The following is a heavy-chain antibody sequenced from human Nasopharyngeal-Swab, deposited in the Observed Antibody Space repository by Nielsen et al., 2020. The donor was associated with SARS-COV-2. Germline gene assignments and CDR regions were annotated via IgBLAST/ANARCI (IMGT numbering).Heavy chain of an antibody. CDR3: ARSRRGAFDY. CDR1: GGSISSSYW. Sequence: SCAVSGGSISSSYWWSWVRQPPGKGLEWIGEISHNGNANYHPSLKSRVTISLDESRNQFSLNLNSVTAADTAVYYCARSRRGAFDYWGQGTLVTVSS. J-gene: IGHJ4*02. D-gene: IGHD2-2*01. V-gene: IGHV4-4*02. CDR2: ISHNGNA.